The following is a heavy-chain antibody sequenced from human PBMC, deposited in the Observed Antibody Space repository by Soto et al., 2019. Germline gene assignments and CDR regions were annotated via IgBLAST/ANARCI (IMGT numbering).Heavy chain of an antibody. CDR3: ARRASVVVVAATLGYFDY. D-gene: IGHD2-15*01. CDR2: IYYSGST. CDR1: GGSISSGGYY. V-gene: IGHV4-31*03. Sequence: SETLSLTCTVSGGSISSGGYYWSWIRQHPGKGLEWIGYIYYSGSTYYNPSLKSRVTISVDTSKNQFSLKLSSVTAADTAVYYCARRASVVVVAATLGYFDYWGQGTLVTVSS. J-gene: IGHJ4*02.